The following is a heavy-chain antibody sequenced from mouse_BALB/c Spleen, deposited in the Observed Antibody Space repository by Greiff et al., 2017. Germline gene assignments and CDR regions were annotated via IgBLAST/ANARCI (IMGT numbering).Heavy chain of an antibody. D-gene: IGHD2-3*01. V-gene: IGHV14-3*02. CDR1: GFNIKDTY. J-gene: IGHJ4*01. Sequence: VQLQQSGAELVKPGASVKLSCTASGFNIKDTYMHWVKQRPEQGLEWIGRIDPANGNTKYDPKFQGKATITADTSSNTAYMQLNSLTSEDSAVYYCARRWLPCMDYWGQGTSVTVSS. CDR2: IDPANGNT. CDR3: ARRWLPCMDY.